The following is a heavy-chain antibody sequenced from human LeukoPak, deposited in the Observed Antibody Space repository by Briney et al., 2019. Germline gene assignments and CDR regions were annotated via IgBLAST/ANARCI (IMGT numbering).Heavy chain of an antibody. CDR3: AKGNFLLRKGMDV. Sequence: GGSVRLPCAPSDFPFCNYAMTGVPRAPGRGREWFSPISASGTSTYYADSVKGRFTISRDNSKNTLYLQMSSLRAEDTAVYFCAKGNFLLRKGMDVWGQGTTVTVSS. D-gene: IGHD2-15*01. CDR2: ISASGTST. V-gene: IGHV3-23*01. J-gene: IGHJ6*02. CDR1: DFPFCNYA.